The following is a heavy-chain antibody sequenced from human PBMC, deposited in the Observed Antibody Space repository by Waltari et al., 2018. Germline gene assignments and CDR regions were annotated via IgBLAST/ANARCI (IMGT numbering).Heavy chain of an antibody. CDR2: IYHSGST. CDR3: ARVARDLDEDYFDY. J-gene: IGHJ4*02. Sequence: QVQLQESGPGLVKPSETLSLTCAVSGYSISSGYYWGWIRQPPGKGLEWIGSIYHSGSTYYNPSLKSRVTISVDTSKNQFSLKLSSVTAADTAVYYCARVARDLDEDYFDYWGQGTLVTVSS. CDR1: GYSISSGYY. V-gene: IGHV4-38-2*01.